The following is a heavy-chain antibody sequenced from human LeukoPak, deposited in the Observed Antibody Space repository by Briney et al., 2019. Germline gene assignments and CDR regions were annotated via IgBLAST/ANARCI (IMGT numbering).Heavy chain of an antibody. CDR1: GYTLTELS. J-gene: IGHJ6*02. Sequence: ASVKVSCKVSGYTLTELSMHWVRQAPGKGLEWMGGFDPEDGETIYAQKFQGRVTMTEGTSTDTAYMELSSLRSEDTAVYYCATIGILTGYYYYGMDVWAKGPRSPSP. D-gene: IGHD3-9*01. CDR2: FDPEDGET. CDR3: ATIGILTGYYYYGMDV. V-gene: IGHV1-24*01.